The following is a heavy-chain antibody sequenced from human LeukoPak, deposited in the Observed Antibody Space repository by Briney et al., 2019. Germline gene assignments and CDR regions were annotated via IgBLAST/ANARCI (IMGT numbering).Heavy chain of an antibody. Sequence: GGSLRLSCAASRFTFDDHAMHWVRQVPGKGLEWVAGITWNGAITGYVDSVKGRLTISRDNAKNSLFLHMNSLRTEDTAFYYCARDITPSFESSGIDFWGQGTLVTVSS. CDR1: RFTFDDHA. V-gene: IGHV3-9*01. CDR3: ARDITPSFESSGIDF. CDR2: ITWNGAIT. J-gene: IGHJ4*02. D-gene: IGHD3-22*01.